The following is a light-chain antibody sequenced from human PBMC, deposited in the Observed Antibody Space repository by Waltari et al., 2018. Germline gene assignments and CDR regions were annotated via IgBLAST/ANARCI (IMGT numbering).Light chain of an antibody. CDR3: QTGGHGTWV. CDR2: VNSNGSH. Sequence: QLVLTQSPSASASLGASVQLTCTLDSGHSSNIIAWLQQQPEKGPRYLMRVNSNGSHSKGDEIPDRFSGSSSGAERYLTISSLQSEDEADYYCQTGGHGTWVFGGGTKLTVL. J-gene: IGLJ3*02. CDR1: SGHSSNI. V-gene: IGLV4-69*01.